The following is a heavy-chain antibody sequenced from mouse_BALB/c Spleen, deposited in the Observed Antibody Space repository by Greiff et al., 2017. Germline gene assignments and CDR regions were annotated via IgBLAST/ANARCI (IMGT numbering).Heavy chain of an antibody. CDR3: ARGYYGNYRFAY. D-gene: IGHD2-1*01. V-gene: IGHV14-3*02. CDR1: GFNIKDTY. Sequence: VQLQQSGAELVKPGASVKLSCTASGFNIKDTYMHWVKQRPEQGLEWIGRIDPANGNTKYDPKFQGKATITADTSSNTAYLQLSSLTSEDTAVYYCARGYYGNYRFAYWGQGTLVTVSA. J-gene: IGHJ3*01. CDR2: IDPANGNT.